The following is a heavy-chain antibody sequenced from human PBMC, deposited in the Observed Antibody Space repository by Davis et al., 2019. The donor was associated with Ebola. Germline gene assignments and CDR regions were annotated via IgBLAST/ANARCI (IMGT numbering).Heavy chain of an antibody. J-gene: IGHJ4*02. V-gene: IGHV3-73*01. CDR3: TCGYSSSDY. D-gene: IGHD5-18*01. CDR2: IRSKANSYAT. CDR1: GFTFSGSA. Sequence: PGGSLRLSCAASGFTFSGSAMHWVRQASGKGLEWVGRIRSKANSYATAYAASVKGRFTISRDDSKNTAYLQMNSLKTEDTAVYYCTCGYSSSDYWGQGTLVTVSS.